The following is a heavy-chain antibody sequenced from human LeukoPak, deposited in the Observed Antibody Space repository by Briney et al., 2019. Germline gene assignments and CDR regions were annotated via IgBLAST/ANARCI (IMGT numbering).Heavy chain of an antibody. Sequence: VKPSETLSPPRTVSGGSLSCFYWGWVREPPREGPGGVGGIFTSGSTNYNPSLKSRVTMSVDTSKNQLSLKLSSVTAADTAVYYCARDRRYYDFWSGYHDAFDIWGQGTMVTVSS. CDR3: ARDRRYYDFWSGYHDAFDI. V-gene: IGHV4-4*07. J-gene: IGHJ3*02. CDR1: GGSLSCFY. D-gene: IGHD3-3*01. CDR2: IFTSGST.